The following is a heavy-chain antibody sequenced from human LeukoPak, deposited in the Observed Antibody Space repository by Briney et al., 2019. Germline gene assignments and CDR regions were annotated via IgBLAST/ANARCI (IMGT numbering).Heavy chain of an antibody. Sequence: SLKVSCKASGGTFSSYAISWVRQAPGQGLEWMGGIIPIFGTANYAQKFQGRVTITADESTSTAYMELSSLRSEDTAVYYCARATSGYCSGGSCYQFDYWGQGTLVTVSS. V-gene: IGHV1-69*13. CDR2: IIPIFGTA. CDR1: GGTFSSYA. CDR3: ARATSGYCSGGSCYQFDY. D-gene: IGHD2-15*01. J-gene: IGHJ4*02.